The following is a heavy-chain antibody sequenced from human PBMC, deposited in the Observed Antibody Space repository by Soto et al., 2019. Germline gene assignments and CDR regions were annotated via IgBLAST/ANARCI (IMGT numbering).Heavy chain of an antibody. CDR1: GFTCSNYW. CDR3: AGGVPGYYGKDV. Sequence: EVHLVESGGGLVQPGGSLRLSCAAYGFTCSNYWLHWGRQAPGKGLVWVSRIKGDGSRIDYADSVKGRFTISRDNADNTVYEQMNSLGDEDAAVYCCAGGVPGYYGKDVWGQGTTVTVSS. V-gene: IGHV3-74*01. CDR2: IKGDGSRI. J-gene: IGHJ6*02. D-gene: IGHD2-2*01.